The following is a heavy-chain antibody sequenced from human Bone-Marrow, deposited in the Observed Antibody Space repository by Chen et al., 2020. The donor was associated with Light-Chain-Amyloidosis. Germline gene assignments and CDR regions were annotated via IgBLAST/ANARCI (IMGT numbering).Heavy chain of an antibody. V-gene: IGHV3-21*02. J-gene: IGHJ6*02. CDR2: ISGSSSYK. Sequence: EVQLVESGGGLVKPGGSLRIPCAGSGFDFFRHSLNWVRQAPGKGLEWVSFISGSSSYKYYADSVRGRFTVSRDNTDNSLYLEMQSLRAEDTAVYYCARDTGFFGMDVWGPGTTVTVSS. D-gene: IGHD4-17*01. CDR3: ARDTGFFGMDV. CDR1: GFDFFRHS.